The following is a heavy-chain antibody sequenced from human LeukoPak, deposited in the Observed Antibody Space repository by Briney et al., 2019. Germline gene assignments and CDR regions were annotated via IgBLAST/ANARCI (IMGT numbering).Heavy chain of an antibody. V-gene: IGHV4-59*01. CDR2: IYYSGST. Sequence: SETLSLTCTVSGGSISSYYWSWIRQPPGKGLEWIGYIYYSGSTNYNPSLKSRVTISVDTSKNQFSLQLRSVTAADTAVYYCAGASYDSSGVHWGQGTLVTVSS. CDR3: AGASYDSSGVH. J-gene: IGHJ4*02. D-gene: IGHD3-22*01. CDR1: GGSISSYY.